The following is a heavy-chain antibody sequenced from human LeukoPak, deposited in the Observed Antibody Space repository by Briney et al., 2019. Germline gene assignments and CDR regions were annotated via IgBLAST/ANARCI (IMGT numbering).Heavy chain of an antibody. CDR1: GGSFSGYY. J-gene: IGHJ6*03. Sequence: PSETLSLTYAVYGGSFSGYYWSWIRQPPGKGLEWIGEINHSGSTNYNPSLKSRVTISVDTSKNQFSLKLSSVTAADTAVYYCAREAPSSWYRDYYYYMDVWGKGTTVTVSS. CDR3: AREAPSSWYRDYYYYMDV. CDR2: INHSGST. D-gene: IGHD6-13*01. V-gene: IGHV4-34*01.